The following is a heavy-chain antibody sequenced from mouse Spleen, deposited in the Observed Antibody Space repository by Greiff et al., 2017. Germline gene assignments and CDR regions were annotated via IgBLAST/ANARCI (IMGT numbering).Heavy chain of an antibody. Sequence: VQRVESGAELARPGASVKMSCKASGYTFTSYTMHWVKQRPGQGLEWIGYINPSSGYTKYNQKFKDKATLTADKSSSTAYMQLSSLTSEDSAVYYCARLGYYDAMDYWGQGTSVTVSS. J-gene: IGHJ4*01. CDR2: INPSSGYT. D-gene: IGHD2-2*01. CDR3: ARLGYYDAMDY. V-gene: IGHV1-4*01. CDR1: GYTFTSYT.